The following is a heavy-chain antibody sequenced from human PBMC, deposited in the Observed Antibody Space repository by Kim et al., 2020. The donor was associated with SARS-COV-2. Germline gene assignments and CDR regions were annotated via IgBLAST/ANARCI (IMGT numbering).Heavy chain of an antibody. CDR3: ASGPGYSSSWYWYYYYGMDV. Sequence: GGSLRLSCAASGFTFSDYYMSWIRQAPGKGLEWVSYISSSGSTIYYADSVKGRFTISRDNAKNSLYLQMNSLRAEDTAVYYCASGPGYSSSWYWYYYYGMDVWGQGTTVTVSS. J-gene: IGHJ6*02. CDR1: GFTFSDYY. V-gene: IGHV3-11*01. CDR2: ISSSGSTI. D-gene: IGHD6-13*01.